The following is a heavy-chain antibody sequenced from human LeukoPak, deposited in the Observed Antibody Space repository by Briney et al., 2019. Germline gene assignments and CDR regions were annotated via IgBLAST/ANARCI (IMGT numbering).Heavy chain of an antibody. CDR1: GGSISRGGYY. J-gene: IGHJ4*02. D-gene: IGHD2-15*01. CDR3: ARRYCSGGHCYYFDS. V-gene: IGHV4-61*08. Sequence: SETLSLTCTVSGGSISRGGYYWSWIRQHPGKGLEWIGYIYYSGSTNYNPSLKSRVTISVDTSKNQFSLTVTSVTAADTAVYYCARRYCSGGHCYYFDSWGQGTLVTVSS. CDR2: IYYSGST.